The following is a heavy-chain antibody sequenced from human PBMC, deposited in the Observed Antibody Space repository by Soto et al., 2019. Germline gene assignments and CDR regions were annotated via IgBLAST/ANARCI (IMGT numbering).Heavy chain of an antibody. J-gene: IGHJ6*02. CDR3: AREWVVVVSPYYYYGMDV. Sequence: QVQLVQSGAEVKKPGSSVKVSCKASGGTFSSYAISWVRQAPGQGLEWMGGIIPIFGTANYAQKFQGRVTITADESTSTAYMELSSLRSEDTAVYYCAREWVVVVSPYYYYGMDVWGQGTTVTVSS. CDR1: GGTFSSYA. CDR2: IIPIFGTA. V-gene: IGHV1-69*01. D-gene: IGHD2-15*01.